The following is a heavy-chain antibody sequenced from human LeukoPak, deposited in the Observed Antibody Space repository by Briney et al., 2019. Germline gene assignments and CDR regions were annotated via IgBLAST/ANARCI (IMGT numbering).Heavy chain of an antibody. Sequence: GGSLRLSCAASGFTFSDYYMSWIRQAPGKGLEWVSYISSSGSTIYYADSVKGRFTISRDNAKNSLYLQMNSLRAEDTAVYYCARDLTSSLYYYYYGMDVWGQGTTVTVSS. J-gene: IGHJ6*02. CDR2: ISSSGSTI. CDR3: ARDLTSSLYYYYYGMDV. CDR1: GFTFSDYY. D-gene: IGHD4/OR15-4a*01. V-gene: IGHV3-11*01.